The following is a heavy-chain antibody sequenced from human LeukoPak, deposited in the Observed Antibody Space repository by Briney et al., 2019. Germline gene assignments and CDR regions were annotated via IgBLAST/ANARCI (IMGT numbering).Heavy chain of an antibody. CDR3: ARDLIYYDSSGYEKTGDY. V-gene: IGHV3-23*01. J-gene: IGHJ4*02. Sequence: GGSLRLSCAASVFTFRSYAMQWVRQAPGKGLEWVSGISASGGNTWYADSVKGRFTISRDNSKNTLYLQMNSLRAEDTAVYYWARDLIYYDSSGYEKTGDYWGQGTLVTVSS. CDR2: ISASGGNT. CDR1: VFTFRSYA. D-gene: IGHD3-22*01.